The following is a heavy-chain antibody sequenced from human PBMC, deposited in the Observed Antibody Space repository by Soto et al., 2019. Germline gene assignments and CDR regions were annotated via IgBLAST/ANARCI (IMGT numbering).Heavy chain of an antibody. J-gene: IGHJ6*03. CDR3: AKDGMLRSATVDYYYYYMDV. CDR1: GFTFSSYG. D-gene: IGHD3-16*01. V-gene: IGHV3-30*18. CDR2: ISYDGSNK. Sequence: GGSLRLSCAASGFTFSSYGMHWVRQAPGKGLEWVAVISYDGSNKYYADSVKGRFTISRDNSKNTLYLQMDSLRAEDTAVYYCAKDGMLRSATVDYYYYYMDVWGKGTTVTVSS.